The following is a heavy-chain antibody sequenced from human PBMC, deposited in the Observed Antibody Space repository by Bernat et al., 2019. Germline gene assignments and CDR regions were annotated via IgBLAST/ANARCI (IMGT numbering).Heavy chain of an antibody. CDR3: ARDLSSGWSLVTTDYYYYGMDV. CDR2: ISYDGSNK. V-gene: IGHV3-30-3*01. Sequence: QVQLVESGGGVVQPGRSLRLSCAASGFTFSSYAMHWVRQAPGKGLEWVAVISYDGSNKYYADSVKGRFTISRDKSKNTLYLQMNSLRAEDTAVYYCARDLSSGWSLVTTDYYYYGMDVWGQGTTVTVSS. CDR1: GFTFSSYA. J-gene: IGHJ6*02. D-gene: IGHD6-19*01.